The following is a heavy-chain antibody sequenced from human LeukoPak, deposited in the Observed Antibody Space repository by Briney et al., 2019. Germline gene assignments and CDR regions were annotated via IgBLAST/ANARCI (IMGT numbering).Heavy chain of an antibody. CDR1: GYTFTSYG. J-gene: IGHJ4*02. CDR2: ISAYNGNT. Sequence: ASVKVSCKASGYTFTSYGISWVRQAPGQGLEWMGWISAYNGNTNYAQKLQGRVTMTTDTSTSTAYMELRRLRSDDTAVYYCARDNRYYDYVWGSYLYFDYWGQGTLVTVSS. D-gene: IGHD3-16*02. V-gene: IGHV1-18*01. CDR3: ARDNRYYDYVWGSYLYFDY.